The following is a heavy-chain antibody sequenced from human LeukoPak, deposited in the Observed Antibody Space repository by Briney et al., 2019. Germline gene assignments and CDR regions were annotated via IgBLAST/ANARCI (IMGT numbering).Heavy chain of an antibody. V-gene: IGHV3-21*01. CDR1: GFTFNSYS. CDR2: ISSSSSYI. CDR3: ARSATVEYFQH. J-gene: IGHJ1*01. Sequence: GGSLRLSCAASGFTFNSYSMNWVRQAPGKGLEWVSSISSSSSYIYYADSVKGRFTISRDNAKNSLYLQMNSLRAEDTAVYYCARSATVEYFQHWGQGTLVTVSS. D-gene: IGHD4-17*01.